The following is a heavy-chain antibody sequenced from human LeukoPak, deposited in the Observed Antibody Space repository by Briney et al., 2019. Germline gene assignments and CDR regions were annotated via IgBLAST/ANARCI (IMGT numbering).Heavy chain of an antibody. V-gene: IGHV3-53*01. CDR1: GFTVNNNY. CDR2: LYSNSIT. CDR3: ARDAYSGYDSPGDY. D-gene: IGHD5-12*01. J-gene: IGHJ4*02. Sequence: PGGSLRLSCAASGFTVNNNYMAWVRQAPGKGLEWVSVLYSNSITYYADSVKGRFTISRDSSKNTLYLQMNSLRAEDTAVYYCARDAYSGYDSPGDYWGQGTLVTVSS.